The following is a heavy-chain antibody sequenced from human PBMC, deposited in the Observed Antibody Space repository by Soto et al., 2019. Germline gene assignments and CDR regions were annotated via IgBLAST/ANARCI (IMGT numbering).Heavy chain of an antibody. Sequence: QVQLQESGPGLVKPSQTLSLTCTVSGGSISSGGYYWSWIRQHPGKGLEWIGYIYYSGSTYYNPSLTSRVTISVDTSKNQFSLKLSCVTAADTAVYYCARKTARDYGDYLYAFDIWGQGTMVTVSS. D-gene: IGHD4-17*01. CDR1: GGSISSGGYY. CDR2: IYYSGST. CDR3: ARKTARDYGDYLYAFDI. J-gene: IGHJ3*02. V-gene: IGHV4-31*03.